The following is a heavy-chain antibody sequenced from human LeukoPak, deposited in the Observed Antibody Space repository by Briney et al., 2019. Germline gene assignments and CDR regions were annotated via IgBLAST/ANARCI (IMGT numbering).Heavy chain of an antibody. CDR1: GFTFSSYA. CDR2: ISGSGGST. D-gene: IGHD6-6*01. CDR3: AKDIAARPAPLSGFDY. V-gene: IGHV3-23*01. J-gene: IGHJ4*02. Sequence: PGGSLRLSCAASGFTFSSYAMSWVRQAPGKGLEWVSAISGSGGSTYYADSVKGRFTISRDNSKNTLYLQMNSLRAEDTAVYYCAKDIAARPAPLSGFDYWGQGTLVTVS.